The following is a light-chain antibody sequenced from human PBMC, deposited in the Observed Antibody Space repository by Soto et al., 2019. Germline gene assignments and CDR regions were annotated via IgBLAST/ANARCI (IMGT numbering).Light chain of an antibody. CDR3: QQHYNWPPLT. CDR2: GVS. V-gene: IGKV3D-15*01. Sequence: EIVMTQSPDTLSVSPGERATLSCRASQSVGSKLAWYQQKPGQSPRLLIHGVSTRATGIPARFSGSGSGTDFTLTISSLQSEDFAVYYCQQHYNWPPLTFGQGTRLE. J-gene: IGKJ5*01. CDR1: QSVGSK.